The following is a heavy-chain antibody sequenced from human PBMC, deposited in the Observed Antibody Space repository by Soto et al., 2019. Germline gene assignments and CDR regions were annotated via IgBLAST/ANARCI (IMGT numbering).Heavy chain of an antibody. CDR2: IIPIFGTA. V-gene: IGHV1-69*13. CDR3: ARFSETAMGDY. Sequence: GASVKVYCNASGRTFSSYAISWVRQAPGQGLEWMGGIIPIFGTANYAQKFQGRVTITADESTSTAYMELSSLRSEDTAVYYCARFSETAMGDYWGQGTLVTVSS. CDR1: GRTFSSYA. J-gene: IGHJ4*02. D-gene: IGHD5-18*01.